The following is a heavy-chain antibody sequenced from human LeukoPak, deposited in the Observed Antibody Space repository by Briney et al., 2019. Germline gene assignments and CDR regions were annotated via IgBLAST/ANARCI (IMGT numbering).Heavy chain of an antibody. D-gene: IGHD6-19*01. CDR2: IYSGGST. Sequence: PGGSLRLSCAASGFTVSSNYMSWVRQAPGKGLGWVSVIYSGGSTYYADSVKGRFTISRDNSKNTLYLQMNSLRAEDTAVYYCARDSVAVAGTDYWGQGTLVTVSS. V-gene: IGHV3-66*01. CDR3: ARDSVAVAGTDY. J-gene: IGHJ4*02. CDR1: GFTVSSNY.